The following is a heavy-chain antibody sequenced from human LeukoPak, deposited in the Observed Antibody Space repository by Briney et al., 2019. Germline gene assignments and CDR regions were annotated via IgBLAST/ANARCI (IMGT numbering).Heavy chain of an antibody. CDR3: ARTYYYGSGSYSSYYYYGMDV. Sequence: GGSLRLSCAASGFTFSSYEMNWVRQAPGKGLEWVSYISSSGSTIYYADSVKGRFTISRDNAKNSLYLQMNSLRAEDTAVYYCARTYYYGSGSYSSYYYYGMDVWGQGTTVIVSS. CDR1: GFTFSSYE. V-gene: IGHV3-48*03. CDR2: ISSSGSTI. D-gene: IGHD3-10*01. J-gene: IGHJ6*02.